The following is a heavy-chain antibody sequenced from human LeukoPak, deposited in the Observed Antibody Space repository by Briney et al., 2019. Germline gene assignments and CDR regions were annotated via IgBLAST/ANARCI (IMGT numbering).Heavy chain of an antibody. Sequence: ASVKVSCKASGYTFTGYYMHWVRQAPGQGLEWMGWINPNSGGTNYAQKFQGRVTMTRDTSISTAYMELSRLRSDDTAVYYCARDRAVVVVRGFDPWCQGTLVTVSS. CDR3: ARDRAVVVVRGFDP. J-gene: IGHJ5*02. CDR2: INPNSGGT. V-gene: IGHV1-2*02. CDR1: GYTFTGYY. D-gene: IGHD2-15*01.